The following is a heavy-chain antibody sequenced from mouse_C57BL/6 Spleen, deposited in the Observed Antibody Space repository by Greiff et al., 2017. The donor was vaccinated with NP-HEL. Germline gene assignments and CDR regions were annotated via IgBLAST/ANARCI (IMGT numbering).Heavy chain of an antibody. J-gene: IGHJ1*03. CDR1: GYTFTSYG. Sequence: EVQLQQSGAELVRPGSSVKMSCKTSGYTFTSYGINWVKQRPGQGLEWIGYIYIGNGYTEYNEKFKGKATLTSDTSSSTAYMERSSLTSEDSAILFCARRHYYGSSSWYVDVWGTGTTVTVSS. D-gene: IGHD1-1*01. V-gene: IGHV1-58*01. CDR3: ARRHYYGSSSWYVDV. CDR2: IYIGNGYT.